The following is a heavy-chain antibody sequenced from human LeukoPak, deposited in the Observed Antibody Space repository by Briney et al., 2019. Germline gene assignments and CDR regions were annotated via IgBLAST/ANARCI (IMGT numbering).Heavy chain of an antibody. V-gene: IGHV4-59*01. J-gene: IGHJ4*02. D-gene: IGHD5-18*01. CDR3: ARGYNYGAHYWLDY. CDR1: DGSINIYY. CDR2: IYNSGGT. Sequence: SETLSLTCTVSDGSINIYYWSWIRQAPGKGLEWIGYIYNSGGTNYNPSLRRRVTISMDTSKIQFSLRLTSVTAADTAMYYCARGYNYGAHYWLDYWGQGTLVTVSS.